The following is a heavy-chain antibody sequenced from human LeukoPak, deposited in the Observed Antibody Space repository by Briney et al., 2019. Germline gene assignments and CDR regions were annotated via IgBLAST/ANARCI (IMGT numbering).Heavy chain of an antibody. Sequence: GRSLRLSCAASGFTFSSYAMHWVRQAPGKGLEWVAVISYDGSNKYYADSVKGRFTISRDNSKNTLYLQMNSLRAEDTAVYYCAKDDYAGTNFDYWGQGTLVTVSS. CDR1: GFTFSSYA. D-gene: IGHD4-23*01. V-gene: IGHV3-30*04. CDR3: AKDDYAGTNFDY. J-gene: IGHJ4*02. CDR2: ISYDGSNK.